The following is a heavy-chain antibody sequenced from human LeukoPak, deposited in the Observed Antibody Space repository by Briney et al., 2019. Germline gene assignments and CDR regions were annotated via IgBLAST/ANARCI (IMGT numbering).Heavy chain of an antibody. D-gene: IGHD3-10*01. CDR1: GFTFSSYS. CDR3: ARGREYYYYYYYMDV. V-gene: IGHV3-48*01. J-gene: IGHJ6*03. Sequence: RPGGSLRLSCAASGFTFSSYSMNWVRQAPGKGLECVSYISSSSSTIYYADSVKGRFTISRDNAKNSLYLQMNSLRAEDTAVYYCARGREYYYYYYYMDVWGKGTTVTVSS. CDR2: ISSSSSTI.